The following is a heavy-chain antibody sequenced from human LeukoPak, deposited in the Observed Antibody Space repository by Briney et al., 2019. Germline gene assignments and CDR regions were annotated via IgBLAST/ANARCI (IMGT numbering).Heavy chain of an antibody. CDR3: ARSDGYGLVGI. CDR2: IYTSGSP. V-gene: IGHV4-4*07. CDR1: GGSISSYD. D-gene: IGHD3-10*01. J-gene: IGHJ3*02. Sequence: SETLSLTCTVSGGSISSYDWSWIRQPAGKGLEWIGRIYTSGSPNYNPSLKSRVTMSVDTSKKQFSLKLSSVTAADTAVYYCARSDGYGLVGIWGQGTMVTVSS.